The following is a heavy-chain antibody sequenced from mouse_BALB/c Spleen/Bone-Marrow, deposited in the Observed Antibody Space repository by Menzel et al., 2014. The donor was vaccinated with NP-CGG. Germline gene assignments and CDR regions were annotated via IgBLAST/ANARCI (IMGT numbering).Heavy chain of an antibody. CDR1: GFDFSGFW. CDR2: INPDSRTI. Sequence: EVKVEESGGGLVQPGRSLKISCAASGFDFSGFWMGWVRLAPGKGLEWIGEINPDSRTINYSPFLKDRFIISRDNAKNTLYLHMSKVRSEDTALYYFGRLGYYGGFAYWGQGTLVTVSA. V-gene: IGHV4-1*02. CDR3: GRLGYYGGFAY. J-gene: IGHJ3*01. D-gene: IGHD2-3*01.